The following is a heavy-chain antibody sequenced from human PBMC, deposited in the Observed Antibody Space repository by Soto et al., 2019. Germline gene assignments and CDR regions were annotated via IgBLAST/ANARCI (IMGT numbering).Heavy chain of an antibody. CDR2: IRSKTDGGTT. J-gene: IGHJ4*02. D-gene: IGHD2-15*01. CDR1: GFTFSNAW. V-gene: IGHV3-15*07. Sequence: GGSLRLSCAASGFTFSNAWMNWVRQAPGKGLEWVGRIRSKTDGGTTDYAAPVKGRFTISRDDSKNTLYLQMNSLKTEDTAVYYCTTDYRYYCSGGSCERNYFDYWGQGTLVTVSS. CDR3: TTDYRYYCSGGSCERNYFDY.